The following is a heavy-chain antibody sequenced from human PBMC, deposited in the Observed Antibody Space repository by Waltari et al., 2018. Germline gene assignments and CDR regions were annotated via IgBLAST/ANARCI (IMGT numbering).Heavy chain of an antibody. D-gene: IGHD3-10*01. CDR2: INHRGST. CDR1: GGSFSGYY. CDR3: ARWRSAGSYYNLFDY. J-gene: IGHJ4*02. V-gene: IGHV4-34*01. Sequence: QVQLQQWGAGLLKPSETLSLTCAVSGGSFSDYGGSFSGYYWCWIRQPPGKGLEWIGEINHRGSTNYNPSLKSQITISIDTSKNQFSLKLTSVTAADTAVYYCARWRSAGSYYNLFDYWGQGTLVTVSS.